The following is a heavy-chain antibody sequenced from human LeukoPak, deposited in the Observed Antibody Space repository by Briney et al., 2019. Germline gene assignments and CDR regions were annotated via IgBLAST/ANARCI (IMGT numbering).Heavy chain of an antibody. CDR3: AKDRRGYYYDSSGYYLTEYFQH. D-gene: IGHD3-22*01. CDR1: GFTFSSYS. Sequence: GGSLRLSCAASGFTFSSYSMNWVRQAPGKGLEWVSSISSSSSYIYYADSVKGRFTISRDNSKNTLYLQMNSLRAEDTAVYYCAKDRRGYYYDSSGYYLTEYFQHWGQGTLVTVSS. CDR2: ISSSSSYI. J-gene: IGHJ1*01. V-gene: IGHV3-21*04.